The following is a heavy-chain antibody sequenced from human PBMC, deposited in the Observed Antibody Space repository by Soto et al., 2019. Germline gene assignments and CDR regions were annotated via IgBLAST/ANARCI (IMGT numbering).Heavy chain of an antibody. Sequence: HPGGSLRLSCAASGFNFGNNWMHWVRQAPGKGLEWVSRMNSDGRTTNYADSVKGRFTVSRDNAKNTLYLQMNSLRAEDTAAYYCATAEVDYWGPGTLVTVSS. J-gene: IGHJ4*02. CDR2: MNSDGRTT. V-gene: IGHV3-74*01. CDR3: ATAEVDY. CDR1: GFNFGNNW.